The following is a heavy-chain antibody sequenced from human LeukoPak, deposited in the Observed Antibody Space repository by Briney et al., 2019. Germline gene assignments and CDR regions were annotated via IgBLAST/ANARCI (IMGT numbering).Heavy chain of an antibody. CDR2: IDTGGSDI. J-gene: IGHJ6*02. CDR3: ARDLGSGWYGGMDV. D-gene: IGHD6-19*01. V-gene: IGHV3-48*01. CDR1: GFTFTSFP. Sequence: GGSLRLSCAASGFTFTSFPMTWVRQAPGKGLEWVSYIDTGGSDIYYADSVKGRFTISRDNSKNTLYLQMNSLRAEDTAVYYCARDLGSGWYGGMDVWGQGTTVTVSS.